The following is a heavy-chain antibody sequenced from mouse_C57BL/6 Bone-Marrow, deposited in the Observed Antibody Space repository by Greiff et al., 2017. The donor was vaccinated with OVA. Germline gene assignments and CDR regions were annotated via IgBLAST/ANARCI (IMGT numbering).Heavy chain of an antibody. CDR3: TLYDGYYLAWFAY. CDR1: GFNIKDDY. D-gene: IGHD2-3*01. J-gene: IGHJ3*01. Sequence: VQLKESGAELVRPGASVKLSCTASGFNIKDDYMHWVKQRPEQGLEWIGWIDPENGDTEYASKFQGKATITADTSSNTAYLQLGSLTSEDTAVYYCTLYDGYYLAWFAYWGQGTLVTVSA. CDR2: IDPENGDT. V-gene: IGHV14-4*01.